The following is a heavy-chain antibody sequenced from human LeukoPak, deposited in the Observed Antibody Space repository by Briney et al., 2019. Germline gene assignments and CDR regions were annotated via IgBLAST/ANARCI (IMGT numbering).Heavy chain of an antibody. CDR2: IRYDGSNK. J-gene: IGHJ4*02. CDR3: ARLYSYGSDFDY. D-gene: IGHD5-18*01. Sequence: GGSLRLSCAASGFTFSSYGMHWVRQAPGKGLEWVAFIRYDGSNKYYADSVKGRFTISRDNSKNTLYLQMNSLRAEDTAVYYCARLYSYGSDFDYWGQGTLVTVSS. V-gene: IGHV3-30*02. CDR1: GFTFSSYG.